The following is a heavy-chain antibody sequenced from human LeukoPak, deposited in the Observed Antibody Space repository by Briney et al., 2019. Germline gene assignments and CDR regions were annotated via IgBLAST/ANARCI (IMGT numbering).Heavy chain of an antibody. D-gene: IGHD3-9*01. Sequence: GGSLRLSCAASGFTFSSYAMSWVRQAPGKGLEWVSAISGSGGSTYYADSVKGRFTISRDNSKNTLYLQMNSLRAEDTAVYYCAKGSPLYDILTSDAFDIRGQGTMVTVSS. CDR3: AKGSPLYDILTSDAFDI. J-gene: IGHJ3*02. CDR2: ISGSGGST. V-gene: IGHV3-23*01. CDR1: GFTFSSYA.